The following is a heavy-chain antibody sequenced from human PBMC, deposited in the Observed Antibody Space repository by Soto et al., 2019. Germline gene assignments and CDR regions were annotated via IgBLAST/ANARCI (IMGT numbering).Heavy chain of an antibody. CDR3: ARDRSAYYYGSGSGVDAFDI. CDR2: ISSSSSYI. J-gene: IGHJ3*02. CDR1: GFTFSSYS. D-gene: IGHD3-10*01. Sequence: EVQLVESGGGLVKPGGSLRLSCAASGFTFSSYSMNWVRQAPGKGLEWVSSISSSSSYIYYADSVKGRFTISRDNAKNSLYLQMNSLRAEDTAVYYCARDRSAYYYGSGSGVDAFDIWGQGTMVTVSS. V-gene: IGHV3-21*01.